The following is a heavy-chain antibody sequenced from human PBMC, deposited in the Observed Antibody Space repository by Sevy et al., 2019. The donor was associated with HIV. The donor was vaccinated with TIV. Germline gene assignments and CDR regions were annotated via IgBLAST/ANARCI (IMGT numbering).Heavy chain of an antibody. CDR3: AKQGGYCSNGVCYRAFDY. CDR2: ISHDGSNK. D-gene: IGHD2-8*01. V-gene: IGHV3-30*18. J-gene: IGHJ4*02. Sequence: GGSLRLSCAASGFTFSSFGMHWVRQAPGKGLEWVAIISHDGSNKIYPDSVKGRFTIPRDNSKNTLYLQMDSLRADDTAVYYCAKQGGYCSNGVCYRAFDYWGQGTLVTVSS. CDR1: GFTFSSFG.